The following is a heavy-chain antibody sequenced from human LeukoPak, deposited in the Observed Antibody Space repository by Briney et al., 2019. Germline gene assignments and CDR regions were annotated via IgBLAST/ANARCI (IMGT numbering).Heavy chain of an antibody. D-gene: IGHD4-17*01. CDR2: IYTSGST. CDR3: ARDQTTGRPFDY. J-gene: IGHJ4*02. Sequence: PSETLSLTXTVSGGSIRSYYWSWIRQPAGKGLEWIGRIYTSGSTNYNPSLRGRVTMSVDTSKNQFSLKLSSVTAADTVVYYCARDQTTGRPFDYWGQGTLVTVSS. CDR1: GGSIRSYY. V-gene: IGHV4-4*07.